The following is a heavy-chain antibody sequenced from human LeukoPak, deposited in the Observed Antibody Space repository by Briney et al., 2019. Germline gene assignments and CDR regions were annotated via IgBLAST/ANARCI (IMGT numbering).Heavy chain of an antibody. CDR2: IIPIFGTA. CDR1: GGTFSSYA. J-gene: IGHJ5*02. CDR3: ASSRGANWFDP. V-gene: IGHV1-69*13. D-gene: IGHD1-26*01. Sequence: GASVKVSCTASGGTFSSYAISWVRQAPGQGLEWMGGIIPIFGTANYAQKFQGRVTITADESTSTAYMELSSLRSEDTAVYYCASSRGANWFDPWGQGTLVTVSS.